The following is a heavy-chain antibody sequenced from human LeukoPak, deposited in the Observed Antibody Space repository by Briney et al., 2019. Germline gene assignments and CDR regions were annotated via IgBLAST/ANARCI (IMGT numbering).Heavy chain of an antibody. Sequence: SETLSLTCTVSGGSISSYYWSWIRQPPGKGLEWIGYIYTSGSTNYNPSLKSRVTISVDTSKNQSSLKLSSVTAADTAVYYCARQGFWSGYLYYYMGVWGKGTTVTVSS. J-gene: IGHJ6*03. CDR2: IYTSGST. CDR3: ARQGFWSGYLYYYMGV. D-gene: IGHD3-3*01. V-gene: IGHV4-4*09. CDR1: GGSISSYY.